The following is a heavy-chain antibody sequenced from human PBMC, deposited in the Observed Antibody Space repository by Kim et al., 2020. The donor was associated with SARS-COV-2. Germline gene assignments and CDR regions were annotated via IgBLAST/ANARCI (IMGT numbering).Heavy chain of an antibody. CDR2: ISSSSSYI. V-gene: IGHV3-21*01. J-gene: IGHJ3*02. Sequence: GGSLRLSCAASGFTFSSYSMNWVRQAPGKGLEWVSSISSSSSYIYYADSVKGRFTISRDNAKNSLYLQMNSLRAEDTAVYYCARAVRFLEWLPRTDAFDIWGQGTMVTVSS. CDR1: GFTFSSYS. D-gene: IGHD3-3*01. CDR3: ARAVRFLEWLPRTDAFDI.